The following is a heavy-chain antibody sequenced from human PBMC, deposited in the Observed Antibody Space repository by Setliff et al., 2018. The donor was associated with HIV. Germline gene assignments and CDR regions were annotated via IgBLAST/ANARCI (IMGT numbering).Heavy chain of an antibody. V-gene: IGHV3-23*01. CDR1: GFTFSRYG. CDR3: AKVQQPFYFDSGGNSDPFDL. D-gene: IGHD3-22*01. CDR2: ISDSDNST. J-gene: IGHJ3*01. Sequence: GGSLRLSCAASGFTFSRYGMNWVRQAPGKGLEWVSTISDSDNSTYYADSVMGRFTISRDNSKNTLYLQMNGLRAEDTAIYFCAKVQQPFYFDSGGNSDPFDLWGQGTTVTVSS.